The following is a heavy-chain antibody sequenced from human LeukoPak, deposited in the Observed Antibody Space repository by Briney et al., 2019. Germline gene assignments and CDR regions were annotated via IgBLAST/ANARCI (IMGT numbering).Heavy chain of an antibody. J-gene: IGHJ4*02. CDR3: AKWEGSRGCAFDY. CDR1: GFTFSSYA. Sequence: GGPLRLSCAASGFTFSSYAMSGVREARGGGVEGVATISGSRTATYYPDSVKGRFPISRDNSKNPLYLQMNSLRAEDTAVYYCAKWEGSRGCAFDYWGQGTLVTVSS. V-gene: IGHV3-23*01. CDR2: ISGSRTAT. D-gene: IGHD2-15*01.